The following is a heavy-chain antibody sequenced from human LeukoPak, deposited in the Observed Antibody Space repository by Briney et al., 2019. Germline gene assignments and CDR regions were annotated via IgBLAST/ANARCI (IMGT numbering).Heavy chain of an antibody. Sequence: GGSLRLSCAASGFTVSSNYMSWVRQAPGKGLEWVAFVRFDGSNTRYADSVKGRFTISRDNSKNTLFLQMNNLRPEDTAVYYCAKSSGSSSWYDYFDYWGQGTLATVSS. J-gene: IGHJ4*02. CDR1: GFTVSSNY. D-gene: IGHD6-19*01. CDR3: AKSSGSSSWYDYFDY. V-gene: IGHV3-30*02. CDR2: VRFDGSNT.